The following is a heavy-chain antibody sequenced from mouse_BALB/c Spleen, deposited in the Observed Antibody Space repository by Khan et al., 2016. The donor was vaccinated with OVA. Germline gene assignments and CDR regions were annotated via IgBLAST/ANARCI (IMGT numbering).Heavy chain of an antibody. Sequence: QIQLVQSGPELKKPGETVKISCKASGYSFTNYGINWVKQSPGKALKWMGWISTYTGEPTYADDFKGRFAFSLETSANTAYLQINILKNEDTATYFCARPPYLSYTLDYGGQGTSVTVSS. CDR3: ARPPYLSYTLDY. CDR1: GYSFTNYG. J-gene: IGHJ4*01. D-gene: IGHD2-10*01. CDR2: ISTYTGEP. V-gene: IGHV9-3-1*01.